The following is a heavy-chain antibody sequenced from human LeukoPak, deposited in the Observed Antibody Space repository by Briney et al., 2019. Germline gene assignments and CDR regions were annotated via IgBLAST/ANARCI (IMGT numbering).Heavy chain of an antibody. CDR1: GYTFTGYY. V-gene: IGHV1-2*02. J-gene: IGHJ3*02. CDR3: ARGYGDYGAGPLVCAFDI. D-gene: IGHD4-17*01. Sequence: HEASVKVSCKASGYTFTGYYMHWVRQAPGQGLEWMGWINPNSGGTNYAQKFQGRVTMTRDTSISTAYMELSRLRSDDTAVYYCARGYGDYGAGPLVCAFDIWGQGTMVTVSS. CDR2: INPNSGGT.